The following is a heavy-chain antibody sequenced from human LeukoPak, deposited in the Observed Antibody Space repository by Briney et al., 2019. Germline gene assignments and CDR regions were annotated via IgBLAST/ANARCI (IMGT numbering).Heavy chain of an antibody. CDR3: ARASDYAAFDI. J-gene: IGHJ3*02. CDR1: GGSISSSSYY. V-gene: IGHV4-39*07. D-gene: IGHD4/OR15-4a*01. CDR2: IYYSGST. Sequence: SETLSLTFTVSGGSISSSSYYWGWIRQPPGKGLEWIGSIYYSGSTYYNPSLKSRVTISVDTSKNQFSLKLSSVTAADTAVYYCARASDYAAFDIWGQGTMVTVSS.